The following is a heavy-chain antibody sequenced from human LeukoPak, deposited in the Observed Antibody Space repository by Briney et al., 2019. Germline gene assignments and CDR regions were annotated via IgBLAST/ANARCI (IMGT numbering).Heavy chain of an antibody. CDR2: INGDGSST. Sequence: PGGPLRLSCAASGFTFSSSGMSWVRQAPGKGLVWVSRINGDGSSTNYADSVKGRFTISRDNAKSTLYLQMNSLRAEDTALYYCVRGVASLNYYFDSWGQGTLVTVSS. J-gene: IGHJ4*02. V-gene: IGHV3-74*01. CDR3: VRGVASLNYYFDS. D-gene: IGHD5-12*01. CDR1: GFTFSSSG.